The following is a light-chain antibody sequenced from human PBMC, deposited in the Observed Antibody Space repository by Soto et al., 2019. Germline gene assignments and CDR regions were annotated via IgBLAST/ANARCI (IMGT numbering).Light chain of an antibody. V-gene: IGLV2-14*01. J-gene: IGLJ2*01. Sequence: QSALTQPASVSGSPGQSITISCTGTSSDVGGYNYVSWYQQHPGKAPKLMIYDVSNRPSGVSNRFSASKSGNTASLTISGLQAEDEADYYCSSHTSSSTRVVFGGGTKLTVL. CDR3: SSHTSSSTRVV. CDR2: DVS. CDR1: SSDVGGYNY.